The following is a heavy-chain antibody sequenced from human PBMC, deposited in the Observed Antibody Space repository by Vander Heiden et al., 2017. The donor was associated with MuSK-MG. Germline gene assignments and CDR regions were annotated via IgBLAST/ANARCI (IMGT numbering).Heavy chain of an antibody. J-gene: IGHJ6*02. CDR1: GGTFSSYA. CDR2: IIPIFGTA. V-gene: IGHV1-69*01. CDR3: ARGDMLYSSVWYIQPGKDV. D-gene: IGHD6-19*01. Sequence: QVQLVQSGAEVKKPGSSVKVSCKASGGTFSSYAISWVRQAPGQGLEWMGGIIPIFGTANYAQKFQGRVTITADESTSTAYMVLSSLRSQETAVYYCARGDMLYSSVWYIQPGKDVWVQGTTVTLYS.